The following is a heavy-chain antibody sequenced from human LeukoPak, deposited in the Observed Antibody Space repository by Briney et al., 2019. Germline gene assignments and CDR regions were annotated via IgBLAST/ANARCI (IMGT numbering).Heavy chain of an antibody. D-gene: IGHD4-17*01. CDR1: GFTFSSYG. J-gene: IGHJ4*02. Sequence: GGSLRLSCAASGFTFSSYGMHWVRRAPGKGLEWVSAISGSGGSTYYADSAKGRFTISRDNSKNTLYLQMNSLRDEDTAVYYCARGRNYGDYAPIDYWGQGTLVTVSS. CDR3: ARGRNYGDYAPIDY. CDR2: ISGSGGST. V-gene: IGHV3-23*01.